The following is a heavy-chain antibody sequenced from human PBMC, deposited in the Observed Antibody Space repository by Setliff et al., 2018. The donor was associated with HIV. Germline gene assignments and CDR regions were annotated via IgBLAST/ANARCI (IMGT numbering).Heavy chain of an antibody. CDR1: GYTFTSYG. CDR3: ARDHYDILTGYYRDYYYMDV. J-gene: IGHJ6*03. Sequence: ASVKVSCKASGYTFTSYGISWVRQAPGQGLEWMGWISAYSGNTNYAQKFQGRVTMTTDTSTSTAYMELRSLRSDDAAVYYCARDHYDILTGYYRDYYYMDVWGKGTTVTVSS. V-gene: IGHV1-18*01. CDR2: ISAYSGNT. D-gene: IGHD3-9*01.